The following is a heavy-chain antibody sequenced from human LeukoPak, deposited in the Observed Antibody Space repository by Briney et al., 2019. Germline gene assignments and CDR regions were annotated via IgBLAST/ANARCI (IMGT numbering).Heavy chain of an antibody. CDR2: INHSGST. D-gene: IGHD6-25*01. CDR1: GGSFSGYY. CDR3: ARGHSSGLDY. Sequence: SETLSLTCAVYGGSFSGYYWSWIRQPPGKGLEWIGEINHSGSTNYNPSLKSRVTISVDTSKNQFSLKLSSVTAADTAVYYCARGHSSGLDYWGQGTLVTVSS. J-gene: IGHJ4*02. V-gene: IGHV4-34*01.